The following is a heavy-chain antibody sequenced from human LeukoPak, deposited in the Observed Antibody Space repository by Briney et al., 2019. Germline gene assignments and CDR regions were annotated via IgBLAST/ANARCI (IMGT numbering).Heavy chain of an antibody. CDR2: IRYDGSNK. V-gene: IGHV3-30*02. CDR1: RFTFSSYG. D-gene: IGHD6-13*01. CDR3: AKPARRYSSSYHYFDY. Sequence: GGSLRLSCAASRFTFSSYGMHWVRQAPGKGLEWVAFIRYDGSNKYYADSVKGRFTISRDNSKNTLYLQMNSLRAEDTAVYYCAKPARRYSSSYHYFDYWGQGTLVTVSS. J-gene: IGHJ4*02.